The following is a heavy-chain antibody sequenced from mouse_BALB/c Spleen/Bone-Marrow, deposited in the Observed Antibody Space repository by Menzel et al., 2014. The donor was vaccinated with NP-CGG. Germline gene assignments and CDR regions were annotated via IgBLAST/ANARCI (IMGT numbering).Heavy chain of an antibody. V-gene: IGHV14-3*02. Sequence: QSGAVLVKPWASDKWSCTASVLNINDTYMHWVKQTPEQGLAWKGRCDPANGNSKYDSRFLGKAAIAADASSNTAYLQLSSLKSEDTAGDYITWRSGGFAYWGQGTLLTVSA. CDR3: TWRSGGFAY. D-gene: IGHD1-1*01. CDR2: CDPANGNS. J-gene: IGHJ3*01. CDR1: VLNINDTY.